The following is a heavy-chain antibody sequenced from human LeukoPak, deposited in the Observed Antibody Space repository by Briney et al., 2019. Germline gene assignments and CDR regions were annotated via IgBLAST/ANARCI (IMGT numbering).Heavy chain of an antibody. CDR2: ISYDGSNK. Sequence: PGGSLRLSCAASGFTFSSYAMHWVRQAPGKGLEWVAVISYDGSNKYYADSVKGRFTISRDNSKNTLYLQMNSLRAEDTAVYYCARDKYYDSWSGYSYYYYYGMDVWGQGTTVTVSS. D-gene: IGHD3-3*01. J-gene: IGHJ6*02. CDR3: ARDKYYDSWSGYSYYYYYGMDV. V-gene: IGHV3-30-3*01. CDR1: GFTFSSYA.